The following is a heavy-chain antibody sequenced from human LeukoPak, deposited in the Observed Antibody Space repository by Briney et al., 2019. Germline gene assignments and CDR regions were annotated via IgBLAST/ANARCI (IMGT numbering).Heavy chain of an antibody. V-gene: IGHV1-2*02. D-gene: IGHD6-6*01. Sequence: ASVKVSCKASGYTFTGYYMHWVRQAPGQGLEWMGWINPNSGGTNYAQKFQGRVTMTRDTSISTAYMELSRLRSDDTAVYYCARPGIAARNWFDPWGQGTLVTVSS. CDR1: GYTFTGYY. CDR3: ARPGIAARNWFDP. J-gene: IGHJ5*02. CDR2: INPNSGGT.